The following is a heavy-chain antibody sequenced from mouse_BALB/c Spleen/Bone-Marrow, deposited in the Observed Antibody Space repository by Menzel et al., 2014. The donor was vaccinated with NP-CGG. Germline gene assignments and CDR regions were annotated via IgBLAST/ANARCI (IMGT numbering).Heavy chain of an antibody. D-gene: IGHD1-1*01. Sequence: QVQLQQSGAELMKPGASVKISCKATGYTFSSYWIEWVKQRPGHGLEWIGEILPGSGSTNYNEKFKGKATFTADTSSNTAYMQLSSLTSEDSAVYYCAREDYYGSSYGGYWGQGTTLTVSS. J-gene: IGHJ2*01. V-gene: IGHV1-9*01. CDR2: ILPGSGST. CDR1: GYTFSSYW. CDR3: AREDYYGSSYGGY.